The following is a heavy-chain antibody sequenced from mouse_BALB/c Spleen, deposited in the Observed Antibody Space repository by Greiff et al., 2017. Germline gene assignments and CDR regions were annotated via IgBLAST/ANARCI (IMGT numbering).Heavy chain of an antibody. J-gene: IGHJ4*01. CDR2: ISSGGGNT. V-gene: IGHV5-9*03. D-gene: IGHD3-2*01. CDR1: GFTFSSYT. CDR3: ARFDSSGYDYYAMDY. Sequence: EVKLMESGGGLVKPGGSLKLSCAASGFTFSSYTMSWVRQTPGKRLEWVATISSGGGNTYYPDSVKGRFTISRDNAKNNLYLQMSSLRSEDTALYYCARFDSSGYDYYAMDYWGQGTSVTVSS.